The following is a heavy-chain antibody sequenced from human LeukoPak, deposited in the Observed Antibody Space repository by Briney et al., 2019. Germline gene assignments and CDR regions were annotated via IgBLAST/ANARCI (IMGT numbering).Heavy chain of an antibody. V-gene: IGHV3-53*01. CDR2: IYSGGST. CDR3: AKDGIWSGPRGWFDP. D-gene: IGHD3-3*01. J-gene: IGHJ5*02. CDR1: GFTVSSNY. Sequence: GGSLRLSCAASGFTVSSNYMSWVRQAPGKGLEWVSVIYSGGSTYYADSVKGRFTISRDNSKNTLYLQVNSLRAEDTAEYYCAKDGIWSGPRGWFDPWGQGTLVTVSS.